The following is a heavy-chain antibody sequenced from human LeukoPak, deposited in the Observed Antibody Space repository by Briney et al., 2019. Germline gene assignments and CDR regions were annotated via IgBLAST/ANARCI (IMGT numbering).Heavy chain of an antibody. D-gene: IGHD2-15*01. CDR2: ISYDGSET. V-gene: IGHV3-30-3*01. J-gene: IGHJ4*02. Sequence: PGGSLRLSCAASGFTLTSHGMHWVRQAPGKGLEWLAIISYDGSETYYAGSVKGRFTISRDNAKNSLYLQMNSLRAEDTAVYYCAAYSGLDSWGQGTLVTVSS. CDR3: AAYSGLDS. CDR1: GFTLTSHG.